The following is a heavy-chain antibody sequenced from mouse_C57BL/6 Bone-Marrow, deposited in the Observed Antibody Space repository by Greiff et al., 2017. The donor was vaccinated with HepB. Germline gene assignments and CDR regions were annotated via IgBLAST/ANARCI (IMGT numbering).Heavy chain of an antibody. CDR1: GFSFSDYG. V-gene: IGHV5-17*01. CDR2: ISRGSSTI. CDR3: ARPGTVVATDAMDY. D-gene: IGHD1-1*01. Sequence: EVKVVESGGGLVKPGGSLKLSCAASGFSFSDYGMHWVRQAPEKGLEWVAYISRGSSTIYYADTVKGRITLSRDNAKNTLFLQLTSLRSEDTAMDYCARPGTVVATDAMDYWGKGTPVTVSS. J-gene: IGHJ4*01.